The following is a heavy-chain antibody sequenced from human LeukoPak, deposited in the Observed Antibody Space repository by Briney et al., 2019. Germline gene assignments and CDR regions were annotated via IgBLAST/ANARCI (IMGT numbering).Heavy chain of an antibody. D-gene: IGHD2-2*01. CDR1: GFTFSSYW. CDR2: INSDGSST. Sequence: GGSLRLSCAASGFTFSSYWMHWVRQAPGKGLVWVSRINSDGSSTSYADSVKGRFTISRDNAKNTLYLQMNNLRAEDTAVYYCARGVGYCSSTSCYWWFDPWGQGTLVTVSS. CDR3: ARGVGYCSSTSCYWWFDP. J-gene: IGHJ5*02. V-gene: IGHV3-74*01.